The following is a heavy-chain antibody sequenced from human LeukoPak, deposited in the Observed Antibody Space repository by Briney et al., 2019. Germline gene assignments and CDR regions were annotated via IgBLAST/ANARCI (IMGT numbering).Heavy chain of an antibody. CDR1: GVSISRYY. CDR3: ARDSGTTGEVKFDP. Sequence: PSETLSLTCTVSGVSISRYYWSWIRQPAGKGLEWIGRIYSSGSTTYNPSLESRVTMSIDTSKNQFSLKLSFVTAADTAVYYCARDSGTTGEVKFDPWGQGTLVTVSS. J-gene: IGHJ5*02. D-gene: IGHD3-10*01. CDR2: IYSSGST. V-gene: IGHV4-4*07.